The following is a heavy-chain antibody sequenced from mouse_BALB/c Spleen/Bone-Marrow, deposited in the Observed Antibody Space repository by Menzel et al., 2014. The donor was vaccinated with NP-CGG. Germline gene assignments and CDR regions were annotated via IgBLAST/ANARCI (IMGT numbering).Heavy chain of an antibody. CDR2: INPYNDGT. V-gene: IGHV1-14*01. CDR1: GYXFXXYX. J-gene: IGHJ1*01. Sequence: SGPELVKPGASVKMSCKXXGYXFXXYXXHXXKQXPGQGLEWIGNINPYNDGTKYNEKFKGKATLTSDKFSSTAYMELGXXTSXXXXXYYCARSLYGFDWYXXXXXAGTXXXVSS. D-gene: IGHD2-2*01. CDR3: ARSLYGFDWYXXX.